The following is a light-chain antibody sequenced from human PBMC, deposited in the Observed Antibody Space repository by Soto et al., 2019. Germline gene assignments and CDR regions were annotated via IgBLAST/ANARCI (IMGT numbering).Light chain of an antibody. CDR3: QQYNSYPWT. Sequence: IQMPQSHSTLSASVGDRFTLTCRASQSISSWLAWYQQKPGKAPKLLIYKASSLESGVPSRFSGSGSGTEFTLTISSLQPDDFATYYCQQYNSYPWTVGQGNKGDIK. CDR2: KAS. CDR1: QSISSW. J-gene: IGKJ1*01. V-gene: IGKV1-5*03.